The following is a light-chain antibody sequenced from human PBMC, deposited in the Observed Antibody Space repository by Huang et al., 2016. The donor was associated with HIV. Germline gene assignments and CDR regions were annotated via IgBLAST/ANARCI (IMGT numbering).Light chain of an antibody. V-gene: IGKV3D-15*01. CDR3: QQYDNWPPGLT. J-gene: IGKJ4*01. CDR2: DTS. CDR1: QNVRSN. Sequence: ATLSCRASQNVRSNLAWYQQTPGQAPRRLIYDTSTRASGVPARFSGSGSGTEFTLTISGLQSEDFAVYYCQQYDNWPPGLTFGGGTKVEI.